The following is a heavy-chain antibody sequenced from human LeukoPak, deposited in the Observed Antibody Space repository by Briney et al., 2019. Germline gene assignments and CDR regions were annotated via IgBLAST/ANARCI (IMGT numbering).Heavy chain of an antibody. CDR3: ARDAANWGSYFDY. CDR1: GFTVSSNY. Sequence: GGSLRLSCAASGFTVSSNYMSWVRQAPGKGLEWVSVIYSGGSTYYADSVKGRFTISRDNSKNTLYLQMNSLRAEDTAVYYCARDAANWGSYFDYWGQGTLVTVSS. CDR2: IYSGGST. D-gene: IGHD7-27*01. V-gene: IGHV3-53*01. J-gene: IGHJ4*02.